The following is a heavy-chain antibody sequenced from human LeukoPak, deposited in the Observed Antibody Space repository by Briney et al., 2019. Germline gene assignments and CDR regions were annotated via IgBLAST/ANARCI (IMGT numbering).Heavy chain of an antibody. V-gene: IGHV5-51*01. CDR1: GYSFTSYW. CDR3: ARDIVVVPAAINYFDY. CDR2: IYPGDSGT. D-gene: IGHD2-2*02. J-gene: IGHJ4*02. Sequence: GESLKISCKGSGYSFTSYWIGWVRQMPGKGLEWMGIIYPGDSGTRYSPSFQGQVTISADKSISTAYLQWSSLKASDTAMYYCARDIVVVPAAINYFDYWGQGTLVTVSS.